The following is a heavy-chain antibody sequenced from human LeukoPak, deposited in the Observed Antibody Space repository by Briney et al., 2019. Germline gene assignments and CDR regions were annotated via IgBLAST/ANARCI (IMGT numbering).Heavy chain of an antibody. CDR1: GFTFSTYG. D-gene: IGHD4-23*01. CDR2: ISYNGTNK. CDR3: AKDDFCGRQAFSVAY. J-gene: IGHJ4*02. V-gene: IGHV3-30*18. Sequence: PGGSLRLSCAASGFTFSTYGMHWVRQAPGKGLEWVAVISYNGTNKYYAVSVKRRFTISKDNSKNTLYLQMNSLRAEHTALYYCAKDDFCGRQAFSVAYWPQETLVSVPS.